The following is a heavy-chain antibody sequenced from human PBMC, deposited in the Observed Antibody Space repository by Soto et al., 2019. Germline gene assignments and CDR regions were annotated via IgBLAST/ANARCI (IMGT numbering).Heavy chain of an antibody. CDR2: ISWNSGII. D-gene: IGHD4-17*01. CDR3: ARDSVTTVTTTSFDY. V-gene: IGHV3-9*01. J-gene: IGHJ4*02. Sequence: GGSLRLSCAASGFTFDDYAMHWVRQAPGRGLEWVSGISWNSGIIGYADSVKGRFTISRDNAKSSLYLQMNSLRDEDTAVYYCARDSVTTVTTTSFDYWGQGTLVTVSS. CDR1: GFTFDDYA.